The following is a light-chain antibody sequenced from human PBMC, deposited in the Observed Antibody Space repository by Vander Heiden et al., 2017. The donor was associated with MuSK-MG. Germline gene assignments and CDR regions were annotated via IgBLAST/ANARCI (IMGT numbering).Light chain of an antibody. V-gene: IGKV3-11*01. J-gene: IGKJ4*01. Sequence: EIVLTQSPATLSLSPGERATLSCRASQSVSSYLAWYQQKPGQAPRLLIYDASNRATGIPARFSGSGSGTDFTLTISSLEPEDFAVYYCQQRSNWPKVTFGGGTKVXIK. CDR3: QQRSNWPKVT. CDR2: DAS. CDR1: QSVSSY.